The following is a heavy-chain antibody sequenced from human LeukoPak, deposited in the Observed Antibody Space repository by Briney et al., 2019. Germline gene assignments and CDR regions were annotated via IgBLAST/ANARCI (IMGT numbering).Heavy chain of an antibody. CDR3: ARELWFVNAPGSWVDP. CDR1: GDSISSGDYS. Sequence: SETLSLTCAVSGDSISSGDYSWSWIRQPSGKGLEWIGYIFHTGNSYYNPSLKSRVTISADRSKNQFSLRLTSVTGADTAVYYCARELWFVNAPGSWVDPWGQGTLVTVSS. V-gene: IGHV4-30-2*01. CDR2: IFHTGNS. D-gene: IGHD3-10*01. J-gene: IGHJ5*02.